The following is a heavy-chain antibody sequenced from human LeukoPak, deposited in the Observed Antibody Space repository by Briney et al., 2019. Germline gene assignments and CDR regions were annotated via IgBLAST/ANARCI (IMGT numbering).Heavy chain of an antibody. CDR2: IIPIFGTA. D-gene: IGHD5-24*01. J-gene: IGHJ4*02. CDR3: ARDERDGYKS. Sequence: GASVKVSCKASGGTFSSYAISWVRQAPGQGLEWMGGIIPIFGTANYAQKFQGRVTITADESTSTAYMELSSLRSEDTAVYYCARDERDGYKSWGQGTLVTVSS. V-gene: IGHV1-69*13. CDR1: GGTFSSYA.